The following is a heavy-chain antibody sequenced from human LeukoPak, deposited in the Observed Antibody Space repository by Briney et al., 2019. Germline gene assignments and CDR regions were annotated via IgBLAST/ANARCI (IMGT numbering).Heavy chain of an antibody. D-gene: IGHD4-17*01. CDR3: ARGMTTEY. CDR1: GFTFSTYW. V-gene: IGHV3-7*04. Sequence: GGSLRVSCAASGFTFSTYWMTWVRQAPGKGLEWVANIKEDGSEQYYVDSVKGRFTISRDNAENSLFLQMNSLRAEDTAVYYCARGMTTEYWGQGTRDTGSS. J-gene: IGHJ4*02. CDR2: IKEDGSEQ.